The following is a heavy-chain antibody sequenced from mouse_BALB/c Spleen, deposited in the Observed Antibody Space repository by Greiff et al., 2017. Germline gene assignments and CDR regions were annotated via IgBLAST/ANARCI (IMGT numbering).Heavy chain of an antibody. D-gene: IGHD2-14*01. CDR1: GYAFSSYW. CDR2: IYPGDGDT. Sequence: QVQLKESGAELVRPGSSVKISCKASGYAFSSYWMNWVKQRPGQGLEWIGQIYPGDGDTNYNGKFKGKATLTADKSSSTAYMQLSSLTSEDSALYFCARPLYYRYSFAYWGQGTLVTVSA. CDR3: ARPLYYRYSFAY. J-gene: IGHJ3*01. V-gene: IGHV1-80*01.